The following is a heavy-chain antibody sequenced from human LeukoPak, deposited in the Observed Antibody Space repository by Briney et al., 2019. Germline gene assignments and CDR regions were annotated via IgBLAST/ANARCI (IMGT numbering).Heavy chain of an antibody. J-gene: IGHJ6*03. Sequence: ASVKVSCKASGYTFTSYDINWVRQATGQGLEWMGWMNPNSGNTGHAQKFQGRVTMTRNTSISTAYMELSSLRSEDTAVYYCARFFRDLWSGSQGYYYYYMDVWGKGTTVTVSS. CDR1: GYTFTSYD. CDR2: MNPNSGNT. V-gene: IGHV1-8*01. CDR3: ARFFRDLWSGSQGYYYYYMDV. D-gene: IGHD3-3*01.